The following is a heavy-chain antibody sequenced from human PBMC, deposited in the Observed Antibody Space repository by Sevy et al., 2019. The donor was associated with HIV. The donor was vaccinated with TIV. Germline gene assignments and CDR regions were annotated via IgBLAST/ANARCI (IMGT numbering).Heavy chain of an antibody. D-gene: IGHD3-22*01. Sequence: ASVKVSCKVSGYTLSELSMHWVRLAPGKGLEWMGSFDPEDEETTYAQKFQGRVTMTEDTSTDTAYMELSSLRSEDTAVYDCATTKDYYDSSGSPFDYWGQGTLVTVSS. CDR1: GYTLSELS. V-gene: IGHV1-24*01. CDR3: ATTKDYYDSSGSPFDY. CDR2: FDPEDEET. J-gene: IGHJ4*02.